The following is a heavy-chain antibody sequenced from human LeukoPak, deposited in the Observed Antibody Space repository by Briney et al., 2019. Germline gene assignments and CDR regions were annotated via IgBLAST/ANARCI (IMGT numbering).Heavy chain of an antibody. J-gene: IGHJ1*01. D-gene: IGHD2-15*01. V-gene: IGHV1-69*05. CDR1: GGTFSSYA. CDR3: ARVACSGGSCYFEYFQH. Sequence: SVKVSCKASGGTFSSYAISWVRQAPGQGLEWMGGIIPIFGTANYAQKFQGRVTITTDESTSTAYMELSSLRSEDTAVYYCARVACSGGSCYFEYFQHWGQGTLVPVSS. CDR2: IIPIFGTA.